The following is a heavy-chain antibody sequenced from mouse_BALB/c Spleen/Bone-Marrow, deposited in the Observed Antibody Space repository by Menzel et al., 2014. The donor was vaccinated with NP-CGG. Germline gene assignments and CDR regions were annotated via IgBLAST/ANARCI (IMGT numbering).Heavy chain of an antibody. CDR1: GFPFSSFG. J-gene: IGHJ2*01. CDR3: ARSSGSSGYMDY. D-gene: IGHD1-3*01. CDR2: ISSASSTA. Sequence: EVQVVEAGGALVQPGGSRKLSCAASGFPFSSFGMHWVRPAPEKGLGWVAYISSASSTADYAVKVMGRFTISRDKPKNTQFLQMNSLSSEDADMYDCARSSGSSGYMDYWGQGIPGTGSS. V-gene: IGHV5-17*02.